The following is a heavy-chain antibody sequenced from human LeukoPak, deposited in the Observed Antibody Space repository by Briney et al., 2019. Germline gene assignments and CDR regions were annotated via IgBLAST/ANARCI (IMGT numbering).Heavy chain of an antibody. D-gene: IGHD2-15*01. CDR1: GFTFSSYT. V-gene: IGHV3-21*01. J-gene: IGHJ4*02. Sequence: GGSLRLSCAASGFTFSSYTINWVRQAPGKGLEWVSSISNSGLYIYYADSLKGRFTISRDNAKNPVSLQINSLRADDTAVYYCGRVSDYCTGGSCYSDYWGQGTLVTVSS. CDR3: GRVSDYCTGGSCYSDY. CDR2: ISNSGLYI.